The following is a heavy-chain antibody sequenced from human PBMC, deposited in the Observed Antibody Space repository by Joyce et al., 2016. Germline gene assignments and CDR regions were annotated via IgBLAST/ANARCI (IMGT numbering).Heavy chain of an antibody. D-gene: IGHD1-14*01. Sequence: QLRLQESGPRLVKPSETLSLSCAVCGGSKSIGTFSWVWSRRSPGGGLGWIGSVHHWRVTYYSPALRSRISMEADSSKNAFSLKLTSVTAADTAVYYFARRGPTGTVDFWGQGILVIVSS. V-gene: IGHV4-39*02. J-gene: IGHJ4*02. CDR1: GGSKSIGTFS. CDR2: VHHWRVT. CDR3: ARRGPTGTVDF.